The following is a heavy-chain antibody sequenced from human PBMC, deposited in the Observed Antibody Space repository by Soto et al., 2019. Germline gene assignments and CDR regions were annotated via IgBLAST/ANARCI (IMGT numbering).Heavy chain of an antibody. CDR3: ARFRRDGYNLDY. CDR2: ISSSTSYM. V-gene: IGHV3-21*01. J-gene: IGHJ4*02. CDR1: GFTFSSYS. Sequence: EVQLVESGGGLVKPGGSLRLSCAASGFTFSSYSMNWVRQAPGKGLEWVSSISSSTSYMYYADSVKGRFTISRDNARNSLYLQMNSLRAGDTAVYYCARFRRDGYNLDYWGQGTVVTVSS. D-gene: IGHD5-12*01.